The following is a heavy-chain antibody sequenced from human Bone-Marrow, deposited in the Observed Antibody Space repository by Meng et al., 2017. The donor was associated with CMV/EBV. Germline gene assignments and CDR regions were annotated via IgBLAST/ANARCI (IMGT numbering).Heavy chain of an antibody. V-gene: IGHV1-2*02. CDR1: GYPFTGYY. Sequence: QVQPVHSVAEVKKPEASGKVSCKASGYPFTGYYMHWVRQAPGRGLEWMGWINPNSGGTNYAQKFQGRVTMTRDTSISTAYMELSRLRSDDTAVYYCARGGDPRFDYWGQGTLVTVSS. J-gene: IGHJ4*02. CDR2: INPNSGGT. CDR3: ARGGDPRFDY.